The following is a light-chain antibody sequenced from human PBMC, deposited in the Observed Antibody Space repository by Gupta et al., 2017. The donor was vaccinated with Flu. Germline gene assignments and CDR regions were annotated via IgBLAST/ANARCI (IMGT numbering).Light chain of an antibody. CDR3: QQRSSSLT. Sequence: EIVLTQSPATLSLSPGERATLSCRASQNVNSYLAWYQLKPGQSPRLLIYDASYRATGTPGRFSGSESATDFTLTISGLEPEDFAVYYCQQRSSSLTFGGGTKVEIK. CDR2: DAS. J-gene: IGKJ4*01. V-gene: IGKV3-11*01. CDR1: QNVNSY.